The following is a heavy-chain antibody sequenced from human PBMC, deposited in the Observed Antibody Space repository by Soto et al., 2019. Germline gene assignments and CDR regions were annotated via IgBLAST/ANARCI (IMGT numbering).Heavy chain of an antibody. CDR3: AKDPDRLQPRPRTFDY. CDR2: ISGSGGST. CDR1: GFTFSSYA. D-gene: IGHD4-4*01. J-gene: IGHJ4*02. V-gene: IGHV3-23*01. Sequence: EVQLLESGGGSVQPGGSLRLSCAASGFTFSSYAMSWVRQAPGKGLEWVSAISGSGGSTYYADSVKGRFTISRDNSKNTLYLQMNSLRAEDTAVYYCAKDPDRLQPRPRTFDYWGQGTLVTVSS.